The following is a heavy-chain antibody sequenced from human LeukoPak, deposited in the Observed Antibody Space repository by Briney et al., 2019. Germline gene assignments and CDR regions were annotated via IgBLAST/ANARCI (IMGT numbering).Heavy chain of an antibody. J-gene: IGHJ4*02. D-gene: IGHD6-19*01. CDR1: GGSISSYY. CDR2: IYTSGST. CDR3: ASHRAIIAVLGVFAS. V-gene: IGHV4-4*09. Sequence: TSETLSLTCTVSGGSISSYYWSWIWQPPGKGLEWIGYIYTSGSTNYNPSLKSRVTISVDTSKNQFSLKLSSVTAADTAVYYCASHRAIIAVLGVFASWGQGPWSPSPQ.